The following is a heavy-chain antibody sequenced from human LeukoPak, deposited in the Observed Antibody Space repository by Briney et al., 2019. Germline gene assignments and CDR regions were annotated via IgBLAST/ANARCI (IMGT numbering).Heavy chain of an antibody. Sequence: GESLQISCKGSGYSFTSYWIGWVRQMPGKGLEWMGIIYPGDSDSRYSPSFQGQVTISADKSISTAYLQWSSLKASDTAMYYCATLYSSASYFDYWGQGTLVTASS. CDR1: GYSFTSYW. V-gene: IGHV5-51*01. CDR2: IYPGDSDS. D-gene: IGHD3-22*01. CDR3: ATLYSSASYFDY. J-gene: IGHJ4*02.